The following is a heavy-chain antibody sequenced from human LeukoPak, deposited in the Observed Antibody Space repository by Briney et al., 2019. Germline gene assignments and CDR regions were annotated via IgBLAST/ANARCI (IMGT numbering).Heavy chain of an antibody. CDR1: GYTFTGYY. CDR3: ARSISSSSRLDY. D-gene: IGHD6-6*01. J-gene: IGHJ4*02. CDR2: INPNSGGT. Sequence: ASVKVSCKVSGYTFTGYYMHWVRQAPGQGLEWMGWINPNSGGTNYAQKFQGRVTMTRDTSISTAYMELSRLRSDDTAVYYCARSISSSSRLDYWGQGTLATVSS. V-gene: IGHV1-2*02.